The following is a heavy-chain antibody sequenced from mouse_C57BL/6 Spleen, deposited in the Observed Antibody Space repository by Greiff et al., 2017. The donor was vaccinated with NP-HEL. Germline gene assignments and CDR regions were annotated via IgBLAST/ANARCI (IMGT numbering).Heavy chain of an antibody. CDR3: ARKAYGSSYDFDY. Sequence: VQLVESGAELAKPGASVKLSCKASGYTFTSYWMHWVKQRPGQGLEWIGYINPSSGYTKYNQKFKDKATLTADKSSSTAYMQLSSLTYEDSAVYYCARKAYGSSYDFDYWGQGTTLTVSS. D-gene: IGHD1-1*01. CDR1: GYTFTSYW. V-gene: IGHV1-7*01. J-gene: IGHJ2*01. CDR2: INPSSGYT.